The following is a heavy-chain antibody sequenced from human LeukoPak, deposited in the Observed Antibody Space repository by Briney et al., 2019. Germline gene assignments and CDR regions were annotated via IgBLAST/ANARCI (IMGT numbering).Heavy chain of an antibody. CDR3: AHRYNWNYDY. J-gene: IGHJ4*02. CDR1: GVSISTSGVD. D-gene: IGHD1-7*01. V-gene: IGHV2-5*01. CDR2: IYWNDDK. Sequence: KGSGPTLANPTQTLTLTCTFSGVSISTSGVDVSWIRQPPGKALEWLIVIYWNDDKRYSPSLKSRLTITKDTSKNQVVLIMTNMDHVDTATYYCAHRYNWNYDYWGQGTLVTVSS.